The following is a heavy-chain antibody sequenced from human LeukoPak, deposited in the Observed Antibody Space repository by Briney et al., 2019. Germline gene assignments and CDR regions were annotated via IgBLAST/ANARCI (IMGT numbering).Heavy chain of an antibody. V-gene: IGHV1-69*04. CDR1: GYTFTGYY. J-gene: IGHJ6*03. D-gene: IGHD4-11*01. CDR2: IIPILGIA. Sequence: GASVKVSCKASGYTFTGYYMHWVRQAPGQGLEWMGRIIPILGIANYAQKFQGRVTITADKSTSTAYMELSSLRSEDTAVYYCARASSMVTTRGRGYYYMDVWGKGTTVTVSS. CDR3: ARASSMVTTRGRGYYYMDV.